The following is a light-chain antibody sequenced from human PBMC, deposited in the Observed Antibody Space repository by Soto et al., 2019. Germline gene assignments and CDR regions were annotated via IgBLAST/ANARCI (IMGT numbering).Light chain of an antibody. V-gene: IGKV1-39*01. J-gene: IGKJ4*01. CDR2: AAS. CDR3: QQSYSNPIT. CDR1: QSIRRY. Sequence: DIQMTQSPSSLSASVGDRVTITCRASQSIRRYLNWYQQKRGKAPKLLIYAASSLQSGAPSRFSGSGSGTDFTLTISSLQPEDFETYYCQQSYSNPITFGGGTKVDIK.